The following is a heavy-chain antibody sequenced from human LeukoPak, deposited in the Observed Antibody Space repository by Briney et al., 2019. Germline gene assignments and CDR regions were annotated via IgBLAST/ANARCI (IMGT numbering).Heavy chain of an antibody. CDR2: ISSSSSTI. D-gene: IGHD5-12*01. V-gene: IGHV3-48*01. Sequence: GGSLTLSCAASGFTFISYSLNWVRQAPGKGRGGVSYISSSSSTIYYADSVKGRFTISRDNAKNSLYLQMNSLRAEDTAVYYCARSSGYDPYYYYGMDVWGQGTTVTVSS. CDR1: GFTFISYS. CDR3: ARSSGYDPYYYYGMDV. J-gene: IGHJ6*02.